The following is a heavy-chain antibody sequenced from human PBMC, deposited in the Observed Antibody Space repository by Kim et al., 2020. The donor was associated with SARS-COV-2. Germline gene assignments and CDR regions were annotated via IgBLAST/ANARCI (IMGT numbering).Heavy chain of an antibody. V-gene: IGHV4-31*03. Sequence: SETLSLTCTVSGGSISSGGYYWSWIRQHPGKGLEWIGYTYYSGSTYYNPSLKSRVTISVDTSKNQFSLKLSSVTAADTAVYYCARTPITMIVVVDAFDIWGQGTLVTVSS. D-gene: IGHD3-22*01. CDR2: TYYSGST. CDR3: ARTPITMIVVVDAFDI. J-gene: IGHJ3*02. CDR1: GGSISSGGYY.